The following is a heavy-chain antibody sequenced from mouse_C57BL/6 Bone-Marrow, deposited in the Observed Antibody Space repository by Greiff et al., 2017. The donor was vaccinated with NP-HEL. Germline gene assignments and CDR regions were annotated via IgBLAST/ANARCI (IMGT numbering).Heavy chain of an antibody. CDR2: IYPGSGNT. CDR1: GYSFTSYY. Sequence: VQLQQSGPELVKPGASVTISCKASGYSFTSYYIHWVKQRPGQGLEWIGWIYPGSGNTKYNEKVKGKATLTADNSSSTAYMQLSSLTSEDYAVYYYARYFYFDYWGQGTTLSVSS. CDR3: ARYFYFDY. J-gene: IGHJ2*01. V-gene: IGHV1-66*01.